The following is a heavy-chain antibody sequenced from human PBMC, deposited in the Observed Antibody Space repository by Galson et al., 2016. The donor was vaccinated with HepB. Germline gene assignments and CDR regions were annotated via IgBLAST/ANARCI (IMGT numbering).Heavy chain of an antibody. D-gene: IGHD1-14*01. CDR2: IARSGNI. J-gene: IGHJ4*02. CDR1: GYSISSDYF. CDR3: VTRNPSSASDY. V-gene: IGHV4-38-2*02. Sequence: ETLSFTCTVSGYSISSDYFWGWIRQPPVKGLEWIGTIARSGNIHYNPSLKSRVTMSVDTSKNQFSLKLSSVTASDTAVYYCVTRNPSSASDYWGQGTLVTVSS.